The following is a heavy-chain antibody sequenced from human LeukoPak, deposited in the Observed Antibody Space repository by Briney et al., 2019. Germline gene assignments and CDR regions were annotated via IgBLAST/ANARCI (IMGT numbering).Heavy chain of an antibody. CDR1: GYTFTSYD. J-gene: IGHJ3*02. CDR3: ARGPTSTREYAFDI. V-gene: IGHV1-8*01. Sequence: GASVKVSCKASGYTFTSYDINWVRQATGQGLEWMGWMNPNSGNTGYAQKFQGRVTMTRNTSISTAYMELSSLRSEDTAVYYCARGPTSTREYAFDIWGQGTMVTVSS. CDR2: MNPNSGNT. D-gene: IGHD2-2*01.